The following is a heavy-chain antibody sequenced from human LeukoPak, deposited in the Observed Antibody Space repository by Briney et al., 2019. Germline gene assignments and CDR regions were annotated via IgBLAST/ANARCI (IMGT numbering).Heavy chain of an antibody. D-gene: IGHD4-17*01. CDR2: IYYSVST. CDR1: GGSISSGGYY. Sequence: SETLSLTCTVSGGSISSGGYYWSWIRQHPGKGLEWIGYIYYSVSTYYNPSLKSRVTISVDTSKNQFSLKLSSVTAADTAVYYCARCGKDGDYVQNWGQGTLVTVSS. CDR3: ARCGKDGDYVQN. J-gene: IGHJ4*02. V-gene: IGHV4-31*03.